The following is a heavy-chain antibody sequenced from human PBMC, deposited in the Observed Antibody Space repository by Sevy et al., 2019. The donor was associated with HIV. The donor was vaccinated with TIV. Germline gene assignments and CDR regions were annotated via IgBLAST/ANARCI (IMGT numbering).Heavy chain of an antibody. J-gene: IGHJ4*02. CDR3: AKGIAAAGYYFDF. CDR1: GFTFSSYS. V-gene: IGHV3-33*06. CDR2: IWYDGNNK. Sequence: GGSLRLSCAASGFTFSSYSMHWVRQAPGKGLEWVAGIWYDGNNKDYADSVKGRFTISRDNSKNTVYLQMNSLRAEDTAVYYCAKGIAAAGYYFDFWGQGTLVTVSS. D-gene: IGHD6-13*01.